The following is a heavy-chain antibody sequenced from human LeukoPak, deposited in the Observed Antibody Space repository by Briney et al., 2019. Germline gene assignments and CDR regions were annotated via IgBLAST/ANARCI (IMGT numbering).Heavy chain of an antibody. CDR2: IRSKANSYAT. Sequence: HPGGSLRLSCAASGFTFSGSATHWVRQASGKGLEWVGRIRSKANSYATAYAASVKGRFTISRDDSKNTAYLQMNSLRAEDTAVYYCAKAIALLISGNAFDIWGQGTMVTVSS. CDR3: AKAIALLISGNAFDI. V-gene: IGHV3-73*01. CDR1: GFTFSGSA. D-gene: IGHD3-16*01. J-gene: IGHJ3*02.